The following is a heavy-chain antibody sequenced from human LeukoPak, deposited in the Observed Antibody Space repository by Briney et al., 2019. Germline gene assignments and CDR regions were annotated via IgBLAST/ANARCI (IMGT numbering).Heavy chain of an antibody. CDR1: GFTFSSYW. CDR3: ARVLGYGWFDP. CDR2: IKQDGSEK. J-gene: IGHJ5*02. V-gene: IGHV3-7*01. Sequence: GGSLRLSCAASGFTFSSYWMNWVRQAPGKGLEWVANIKQDGSEKYYVDSVKGRFTISRDNAKNSLYLQMNSLRAEDTAVYYCARVLGYGWFDPWSQGTLVTVSS. D-gene: IGHD5-18*01.